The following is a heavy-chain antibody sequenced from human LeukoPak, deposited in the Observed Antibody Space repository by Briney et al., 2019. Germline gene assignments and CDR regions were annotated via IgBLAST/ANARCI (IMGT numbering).Heavy chain of an antibody. J-gene: IGHJ4*02. CDR3: AREDDSSASKDY. D-gene: IGHD3-22*01. CDR1: GGSISSGGYS. Sequence: SETLPLTCAVSGGSISSGGYSWSWIRQPPGKGLEWIGYIYHSGSTYYNPSLKSRVTISVDRSKNQFSLKLSSVTAADTAVYYCAREDDSSASKDYWGQGTLVTVSS. V-gene: IGHV4-30-2*01. CDR2: IYHSGST.